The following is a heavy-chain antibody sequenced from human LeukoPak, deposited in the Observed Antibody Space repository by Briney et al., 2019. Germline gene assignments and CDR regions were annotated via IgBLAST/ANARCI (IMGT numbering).Heavy chain of an antibody. CDR3: AKRGASGSGLPPCFES. CDR2: ISGSGGST. J-gene: IGHJ4*02. V-gene: IGHV3-23*01. D-gene: IGHD3-3*01. CDR1: GFTFSSYA. Sequence: PGGSLRLSCAASGFTFSSYAMSWVRQAPGKGLEWVSAISGSGGSTYYADSVKGRFTIPRDNSKNTLYLQMNSLRAEGTAVYYCAKRGASGSGLPPCFESWGQGTLVTVSS.